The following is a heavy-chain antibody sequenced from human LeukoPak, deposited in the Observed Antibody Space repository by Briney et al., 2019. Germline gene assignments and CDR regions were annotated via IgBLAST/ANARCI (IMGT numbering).Heavy chain of an antibody. D-gene: IGHD4-17*01. CDR3: AKELTTVNGGYFDY. J-gene: IGHJ4*02. CDR1: GFTFTTYS. V-gene: IGHV3-48*01. CDR2: ISSSADTI. Sequence: GGSLRLSCAASGFTFTTYSMNWVRQAPGKGLEWISYISSSADTIYYADSVKGRFTISRDNSKNTLYLQMNSLRAEDTAVYYCAKELTTVNGGYFDYWGQGTLVTVSS.